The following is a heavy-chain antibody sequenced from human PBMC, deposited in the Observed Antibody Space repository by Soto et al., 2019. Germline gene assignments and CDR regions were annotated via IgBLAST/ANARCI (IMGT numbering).Heavy chain of an antibody. Sequence: ASVKVSCKASGYTFTSYYMHWVRQAPGQGLEWMGIINPSGGSTSYAQKFQGRVTMTRDTSTSTVYMELSSLRSEDTAVYYCARSRSSGYLSYYYYGMDVWGQGTTVTVS. V-gene: IGHV1-46*03. CDR1: GYTFTSYY. J-gene: IGHJ6*02. CDR2: INPSGGST. D-gene: IGHD3-22*01. CDR3: ARSRSSGYLSYYYYGMDV.